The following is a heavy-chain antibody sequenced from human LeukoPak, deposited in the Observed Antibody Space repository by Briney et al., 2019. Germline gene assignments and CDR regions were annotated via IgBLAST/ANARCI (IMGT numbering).Heavy chain of an antibody. J-gene: IGHJ5*02. Sequence: PGRSLRLSCAASGFTFRTYAMHWVRQAPGKGLEWVAVIWYDGSNKYYADSVKGRFTISRDNSKNTLYLQMNSLRAEDTAVYYCAGNSPNNGARSGDWFDPWGQGTLVTVSS. D-gene: IGHD2-8*01. CDR2: IWYDGSNK. CDR1: GFTFRTYA. V-gene: IGHV3-33*08. CDR3: AGNSPNNGARSGDWFDP.